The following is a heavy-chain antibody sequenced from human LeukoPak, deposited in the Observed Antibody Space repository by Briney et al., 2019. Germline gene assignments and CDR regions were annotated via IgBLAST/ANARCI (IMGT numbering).Heavy chain of an antibody. Sequence: GGSLRLSCAASGFTFSSYGMHWVRQAPGKGLEWVAFIRYDGSNKYYADSVKGRFTISRDNSKNTLYLQMNSLRAEDTAVYYCAKDQYSSSVNLVFAFDYWGQGTLVTVSS. V-gene: IGHV3-30*02. CDR3: AKDQYSSSVNLVFAFDY. D-gene: IGHD6-13*01. CDR2: IRYDGSNK. CDR1: GFTFSSYG. J-gene: IGHJ4*02.